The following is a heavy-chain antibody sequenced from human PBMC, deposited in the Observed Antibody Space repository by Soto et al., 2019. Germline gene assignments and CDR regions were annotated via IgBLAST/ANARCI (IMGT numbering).Heavy chain of an antibody. D-gene: IGHD1-26*01. CDR3: ARSSGTYPPSRYYYGLDV. Sequence: ASVQVSCKASGYTFTSYGISWVRQAPGQGLEWMGWISAYNGNTNYAQKFQDRITMTTDTSTNTAYLELRSLKSGDTAVFYCARSSGTYPPSRYYYGLDVWGQGTTVTVPS. CDR2: ISAYNGNT. V-gene: IGHV1-18*01. CDR1: GYTFTSYG. J-gene: IGHJ6*02.